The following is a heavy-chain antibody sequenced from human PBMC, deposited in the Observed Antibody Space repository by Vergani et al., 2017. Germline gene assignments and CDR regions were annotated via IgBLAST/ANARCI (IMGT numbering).Heavy chain of an antibody. V-gene: IGHV3-11*05. CDR1: GFPFSDYY. CDR3: ARDMRNLIDLDTNAFDI. Sequence: QVQLVESGGGLVKPGGSLRLPCAASGFPFSDYYMSWIRQAPGKGLGWVSYISSSSSYTNYADSVKGRFTIPRDNAKNSLCLQMNSLKAEDTAVYYCARDMRNLIDLDTNAFDIWGQGTMVTVSS. D-gene: IGHD3-16*01. J-gene: IGHJ3*02. CDR2: ISSSSSYT.